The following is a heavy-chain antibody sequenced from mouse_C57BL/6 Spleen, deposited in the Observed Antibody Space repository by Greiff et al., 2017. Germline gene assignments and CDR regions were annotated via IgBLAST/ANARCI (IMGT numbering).Heavy chain of an antibody. CDR2: IDPENGDT. V-gene: IGHV14-2*01. J-gene: IGHJ2*01. D-gene: IGHD1-1*01. CDR3: AILITTGVDY. Sequence: VHVKQSGAELVKPGASVKLSCTASGFNIKDYYMHWVKQRTEPGLEWIGRIDPENGDTKSAPKFQGQATITADTTSNISYLQLSSLTSEDTSVYYCAILITTGVDYWGQGTTLTVSA. CDR1: GFNIKDYY.